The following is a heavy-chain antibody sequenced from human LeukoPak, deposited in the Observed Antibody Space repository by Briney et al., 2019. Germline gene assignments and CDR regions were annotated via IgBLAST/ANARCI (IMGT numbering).Heavy chain of an antibody. V-gene: IGHV3-23*01. CDR2: INPSGGSI. J-gene: IGHJ4*02. D-gene: IGHD6-13*01. Sequence: GGSLRLSCAASGFTFNAHAMTRVRQPPGKGLEWVSTINPSGGSIFYTDSVRGRFTISRDNSKNTLYLQMNSLKTEDTALYYCARYSSTWYDDSWGQGTLVTVSS. CDR3: ARYSSTWYDDS. CDR1: GFTFNAHA.